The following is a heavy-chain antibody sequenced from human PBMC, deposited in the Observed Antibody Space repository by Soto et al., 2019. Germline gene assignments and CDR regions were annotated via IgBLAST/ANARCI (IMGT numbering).Heavy chain of an antibody. Sequence: GGSLRLSCAASGFTFSSYSMNWVRQAPGKGLEWVSSISSSSSYIYYADSVKGRFTISRDNAKNSLYLQMNSLRAEDTAAYYCARDLKTGTIFGVVIVPVYYYYGMDVWGQGTTVTVSS. CDR1: GFTFSSYS. CDR2: ISSSSSYI. V-gene: IGHV3-21*01. D-gene: IGHD3-3*01. J-gene: IGHJ6*02. CDR3: ARDLKTGTIFGVVIVPVYYYYGMDV.